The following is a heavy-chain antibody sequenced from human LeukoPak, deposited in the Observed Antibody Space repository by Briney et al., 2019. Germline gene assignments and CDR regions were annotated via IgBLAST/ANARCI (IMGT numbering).Heavy chain of an antibody. V-gene: IGHV1-18*01. J-gene: IGHJ4*02. CDR2: ISANNGNT. CDR3: ARDTEWEKNPDYFDY. Sequence: ASVKVSCKASGYTFTIYGISWVRQAPGQGLEWMGWISANNGNTKYAQKFQGRVTMTTDTSTTTAYMELRSLRSDDTAVYYCARDTEWEKNPDYFDYWGQGTLVTVSS. CDR1: GYTFTIYG. D-gene: IGHD1-26*01.